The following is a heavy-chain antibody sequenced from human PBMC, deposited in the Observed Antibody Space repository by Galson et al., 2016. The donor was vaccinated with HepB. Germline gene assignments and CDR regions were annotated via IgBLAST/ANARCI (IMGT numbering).Heavy chain of an antibody. V-gene: IGHV1-18*01. CDR1: GYTFPNFF. J-gene: IGHJ4*02. Sequence: SVKVSCKASGYTFPNFFISWVRQAPGQGLEWLGWISPYNGNTDYAQTVQDRVTLTTATSTTTAYMELRSLRSDDPAVYYCARQASKLSPFDHWGQGTLVTVSS. D-gene: IGHD3-10*01. CDR3: ARQASKLSPFDH. CDR2: ISPYNGNT.